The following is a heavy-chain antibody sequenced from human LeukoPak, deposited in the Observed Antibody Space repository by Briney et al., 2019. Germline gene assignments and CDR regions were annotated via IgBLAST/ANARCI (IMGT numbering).Heavy chain of an antibody. CDR3: ARREGYTSGWYSY. Sequence: PGGSLRLSCAASGFTFSSYSMNWVRQTPGKGLEWVSYISSSSSSIYYADSVKGRFTISRDNAKNSLYLRMNSLRDEDTAVYYCARREGYTSGWYSYWGQGTLVTVSS. V-gene: IGHV3-48*02. J-gene: IGHJ4*02. D-gene: IGHD6-19*01. CDR1: GFTFSSYS. CDR2: ISSSSSSI.